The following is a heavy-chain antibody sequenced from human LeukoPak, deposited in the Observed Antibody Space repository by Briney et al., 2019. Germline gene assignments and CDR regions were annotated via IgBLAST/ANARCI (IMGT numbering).Heavy chain of an antibody. J-gene: IGHJ4*02. V-gene: IGHV3-7*01. Sequence: PGGSLRLSCVGSGFTITTYWMSWVRQAPGKGLEWVANIKQDGSEKYYVDSVKGRFTISRDNAKNSLYLQMNSLRAEDTAVYYCARPLIPRYFDYWGQGTLVTVSS. D-gene: IGHD2-21*01. CDR1: GFTITTYW. CDR2: IKQDGSEK. CDR3: ARPLIPRYFDY.